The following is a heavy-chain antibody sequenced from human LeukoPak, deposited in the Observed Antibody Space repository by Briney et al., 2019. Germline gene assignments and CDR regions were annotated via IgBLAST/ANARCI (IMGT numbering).Heavy chain of an antibody. Sequence: GRSLRLSCAASGFTFDGYAMHWVRQAPGKGLEWVSGISWNSGSIGYADSVKGRFTISRDNAKNSLYLQMNSLRAEDMALYYCAKDMGSGWYENYFDYWGQGTLVTVSS. D-gene: IGHD6-19*01. CDR2: ISWNSGSI. CDR1: GFTFDGYA. J-gene: IGHJ4*02. V-gene: IGHV3-9*03. CDR3: AKDMGSGWYENYFDY.